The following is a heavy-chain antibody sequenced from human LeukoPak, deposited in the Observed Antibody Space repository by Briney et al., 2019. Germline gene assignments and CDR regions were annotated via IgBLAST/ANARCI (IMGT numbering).Heavy chain of an antibody. CDR3: ANLTSF. D-gene: IGHD4-11*01. J-gene: IGHJ4*02. Sequence: GGSLRLSCAAAGFTFSSHYMTWVRQAPGEGLEWVSVTYSDGSTFYADSVKGRFTISRDNSKNTLYLQMSGLRPDDTAVYYCANLTSFWGQGTLVTVSS. CDR2: TYSDGST. CDR1: GFTFSSHY. V-gene: IGHV3-66*02.